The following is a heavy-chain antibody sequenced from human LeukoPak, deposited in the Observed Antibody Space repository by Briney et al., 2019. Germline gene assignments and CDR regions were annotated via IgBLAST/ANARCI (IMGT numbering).Heavy chain of an antibody. CDR2: IYHSGST. J-gene: IGHJ5*02. CDR3: ARGVAVAANWFDP. V-gene: IGHV4-38-2*01. CDR1: GYSISSSYY. D-gene: IGHD6-19*01. Sequence: PSETLSLTCAVSGYSISSSYYWGWIRQPPGKGLEWIGSIYHSGSTYYNPSLKSRVTISVDTSKNQFPLRLSSVTAADTAVYYRARGVAVAANWFDPWGQGTLVTVSS.